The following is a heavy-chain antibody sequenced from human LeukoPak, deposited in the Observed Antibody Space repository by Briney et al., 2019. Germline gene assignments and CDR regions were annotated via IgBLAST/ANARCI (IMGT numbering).Heavy chain of an antibody. CDR2: IYPGDSDT. Sequence: GESLKISCKGSGYSFTSYWIGWVRQMPGKGLEWMGIIYPGDSDTRYSPSFQGQVTISADMSINTAYLQWSSLKASDTAMYYCAQTRGPTQLFFDYWGQGTLVTVSS. V-gene: IGHV5-51*01. CDR3: AQTRGPTQLFFDY. CDR1: GYSFTSYW. D-gene: IGHD3-10*01. J-gene: IGHJ4*02.